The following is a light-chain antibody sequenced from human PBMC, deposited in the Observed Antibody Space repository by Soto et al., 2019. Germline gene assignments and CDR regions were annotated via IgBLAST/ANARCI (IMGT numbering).Light chain of an antibody. J-gene: IGLJ1*01. CDR2: EVS. CDR1: SSDVGGYNY. Sequence: QSALTQPASVSGSPGQSITISCTGTSSDVGGYNYVPWYQQHPGKAPKLMIYEVSNRPSGVSNRLSGSKSGNTASLTISGRQAEDEADDYCSSYTSSSIDYVFGTGTKLTVL. CDR3: SSYTSSSIDYV. V-gene: IGLV2-14*01.